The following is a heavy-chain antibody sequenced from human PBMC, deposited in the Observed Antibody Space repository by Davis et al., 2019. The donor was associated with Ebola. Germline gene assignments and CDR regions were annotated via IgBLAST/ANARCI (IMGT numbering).Heavy chain of an antibody. CDR1: GYTFTSYA. J-gene: IGHJ4*02. CDR3: AREWQNYFSY. D-gene: IGHD5-24*01. CDR2: INAGNGNT. V-gene: IGHV1-3*01. Sequence: ASVKVSCKASGYTFTSYAMHWVRQAPGQRLEWMGWINAGNGNTKYSQKFQGRVTITRDTSASTAYLEVTNVTSEDTAVYYCAREWQNYFSYWGQGTLVTVSS.